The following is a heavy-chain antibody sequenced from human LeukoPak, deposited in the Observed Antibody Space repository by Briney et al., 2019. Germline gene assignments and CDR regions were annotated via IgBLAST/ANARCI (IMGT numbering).Heavy chain of an antibody. CDR3: AREGDSSNFDF. J-gene: IGHJ4*02. CDR2: VYYSGIT. V-gene: IGHV4-59*01. Sequence: SQPLSLTCTVSGGSISTYYWSWIRQPPGKALEWVGYVYYSGITNSNPSLTSRVTIEVDTSKNQFSLRLRSVTAADTAVYYCAREGDSSNFDFWGQGILVTVSS. D-gene: IGHD2-21*02. CDR1: GGSISTYY.